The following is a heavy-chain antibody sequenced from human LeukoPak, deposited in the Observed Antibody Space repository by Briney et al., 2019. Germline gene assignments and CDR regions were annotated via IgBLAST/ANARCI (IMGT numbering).Heavy chain of an antibody. V-gene: IGHV5-51*01. Sequence: GESLKISCKSSGYSFTTYWIGWVRQMPGKGLEWMGIIYPSDSDTRYSPSFQGQVTISADKSIGTAYLQWSSLKASDTAMYYCARPHGSGYTHVFDLWGQGTLVTVSS. CDR1: GYSFTTYW. D-gene: IGHD3-22*01. CDR2: IYPSDSDT. J-gene: IGHJ4*02. CDR3: ARPHGSGYTHVFDL.